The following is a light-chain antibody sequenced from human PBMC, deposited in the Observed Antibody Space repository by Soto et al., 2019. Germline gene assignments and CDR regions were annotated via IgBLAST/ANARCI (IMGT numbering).Light chain of an antibody. V-gene: IGLV1-47*01. J-gene: IGLJ1*01. Sequence: VLTQPPSASWTPGQKVTISCSGSSSNIESNYVYWYQHLPCTAPKLLIYRNRQPPSGVPDRFSGYTSVTSASLAISGLRSEDEADYYCGAWDDSVSGYVFGTGSKVTV. CDR1: SSNIESNY. CDR3: GAWDDSVSGYV. CDR2: RNR.